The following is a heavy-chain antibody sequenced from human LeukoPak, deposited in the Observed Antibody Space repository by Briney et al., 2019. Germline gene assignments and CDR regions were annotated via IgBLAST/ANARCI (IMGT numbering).Heavy chain of an antibody. J-gene: IGHJ4*02. D-gene: IGHD1-26*01. V-gene: IGHV3-74*01. Sequence: GGSLRLSCAASGFTFSNYWMHWVRQAPGKGLVWVSLINSDGSITNYADSVKGRFTISRDNAKNTLYLQMNSLRAEDTAVYYCARDRESGSDFDYWGQGTQVTVSS. CDR3: ARDRESGSDFDY. CDR1: GFTFSNYW. CDR2: INSDGSIT.